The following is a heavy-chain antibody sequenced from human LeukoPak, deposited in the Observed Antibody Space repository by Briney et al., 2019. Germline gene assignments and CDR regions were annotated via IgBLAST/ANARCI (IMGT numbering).Heavy chain of an antibody. CDR1: GFTFSSYT. V-gene: IGHV3-21*01. D-gene: IGHD4-17*01. CDR2: ISGSSSKI. J-gene: IGHJ4*02. CDR3: ARDDYGDYGFDY. Sequence: GGSLRLSCAASGFTFSSYTMNWVRQPPGKGLEWVSSISGSSSKIYYAEPVKGRFTISRDNAKDSLYLQMNSLRADDTAVCYCARDDYGDYGFDYWGQGILVTVSS.